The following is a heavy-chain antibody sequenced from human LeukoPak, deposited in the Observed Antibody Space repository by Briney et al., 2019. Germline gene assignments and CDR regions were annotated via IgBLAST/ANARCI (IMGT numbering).Heavy chain of an antibody. CDR1: GYSFTSYW. D-gene: IGHD6-13*01. CDR2: IYPGDSDT. Sequence: GESLKISCKGSGYSFTSYWIGWVRQMPGKGLEWMGIIYPGDSDTRYSPSFQGQVTISADKSISTAYLQWSSLKASDTAMYYCARLHSPGIAAPRRLGLYYFDYWGQGTLVTVSS. CDR3: ARLHSPGIAAPRRLGLYYFDY. J-gene: IGHJ4*02. V-gene: IGHV5-51*01.